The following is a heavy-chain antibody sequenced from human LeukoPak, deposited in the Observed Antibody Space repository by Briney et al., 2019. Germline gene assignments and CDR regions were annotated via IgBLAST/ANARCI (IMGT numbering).Heavy chain of an antibody. CDR3: ARLYPHYYYYYMDV. CDR2: IYYSGST. V-gene: IGHV4-39*01. CDR1: GGSISSYY. J-gene: IGHJ6*03. Sequence: KSSETLSLTCTVSGGSISSYYWGWIRQPPGKGLEWIGSIYYSGSTYYNPSLKSRVTISVDTSKNQFSLKLSSVTAADTAVYYCARLYPHYYYYYMDVWGKGTTVTVSS. D-gene: IGHD2/OR15-2a*01.